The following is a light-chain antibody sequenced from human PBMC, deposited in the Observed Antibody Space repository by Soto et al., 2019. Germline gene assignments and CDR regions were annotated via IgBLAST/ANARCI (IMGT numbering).Light chain of an antibody. CDR3: QSYDAPNQF. J-gene: IGLJ2*01. Sequence: NFMLTQPHSVSESPGKTVIISCTRSSGSIASNYVQWYQQRPGSSPTTVIYEDNQRPSGVPDRFSGSIDSSSNSASLTISVLETEDGADYFCQSYDAPNQFFGGGPKLTVL. CDR2: EDN. V-gene: IGLV6-57*01. CDR1: SGSIASNY.